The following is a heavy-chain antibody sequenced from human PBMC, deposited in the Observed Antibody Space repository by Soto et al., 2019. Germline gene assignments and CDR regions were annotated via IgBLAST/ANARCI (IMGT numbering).Heavy chain of an antibody. CDR2: IIPMFGTP. Sequence: QVQLLQSGAEVKRSGTSVKVSCKAAAGTFRSYAMSWVRQAPGQGLEWMGGIIPMFGTPNYAQNFKGRLTITADESTRTAYMELSSLRSEDTAVYYCARGLEYTTGWHYFDYWGQGTLVTVSS. J-gene: IGHJ4*02. CDR3: ARGLEYTTGWHYFDY. D-gene: IGHD4-4*01. V-gene: IGHV1-69*01. CDR1: AGTFRSYA.